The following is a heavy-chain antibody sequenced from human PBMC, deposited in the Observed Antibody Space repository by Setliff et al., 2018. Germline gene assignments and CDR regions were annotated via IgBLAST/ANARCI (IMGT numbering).Heavy chain of an antibody. CDR3: ARVGQATVVTAIHGALDY. J-gene: IGHJ4*02. CDR2: ISHDEITQ. D-gene: IGHD2-21*02. V-gene: IGHV3-30*04. Sequence: GGSLRLSCAASGFTFSSYSIHWVRQAPGKGLEWLAVISHDEITQYYADSVKDRFTISRDNSKNTVYLQMNSLRAADTAMYHCARVGQATVVTAIHGALDYWGQGTLVTVSS. CDR1: GFTFSSYS.